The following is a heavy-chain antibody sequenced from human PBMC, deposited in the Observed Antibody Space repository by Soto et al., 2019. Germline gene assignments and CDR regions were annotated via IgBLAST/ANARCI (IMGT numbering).Heavy chain of an antibody. D-gene: IGHD4-17*01. CDR2: IYYSGST. CDR3: ARNDYGDLILDY. CDR1: GGSISSYY. J-gene: IGHJ4*02. V-gene: IGHV4-59*01. Sequence: PSETLSLTCTVSGGSISSYYWSWIRQPPGKGLEWIGYIYYSGSTNYNPSLKSRVTISVDTSKNQFSLKLSSVTAADTAVYYCARNDYGDLILDYWGQGTLVTVSS.